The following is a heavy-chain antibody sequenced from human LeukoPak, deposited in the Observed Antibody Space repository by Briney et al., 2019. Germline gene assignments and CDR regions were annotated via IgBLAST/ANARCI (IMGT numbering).Heavy chain of an antibody. D-gene: IGHD6-19*01. V-gene: IGHV5-10-1*01. J-gene: IGHJ3*02. Sequence: GESLRISCKGSGYSFTSYWISWVRQMPGKGLEWMGRIDPSDSYTNYSPSFQGHVTISADKSISTAYLQWSSLKASDTAMYYCARSLGSGWTSDAFNIWGQRTMVTVPS. CDR1: GYSFTSYW. CDR3: ARSLGSGWTSDAFNI. CDR2: IDPSDSYT.